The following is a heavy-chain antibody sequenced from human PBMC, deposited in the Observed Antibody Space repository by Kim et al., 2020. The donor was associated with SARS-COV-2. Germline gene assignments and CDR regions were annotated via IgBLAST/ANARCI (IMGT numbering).Heavy chain of an antibody. CDR1: GFTFSSYS. CDR3: AITSWDCGGDCYLTDAFDI. D-gene: IGHD2-21*01. CDR2: ISSSSSTI. Sequence: GGSLRLSCVASGFTFSSYSMNWVRQAPGKGLEWVSYISSSSSTIYYADSVKGRFTISRDNAKNSLYLQMNSLRDEDTAVYYCAITSWDCGGDCYLTDAFDIWGQGTMVTVSS. V-gene: IGHV3-48*02. J-gene: IGHJ3*02.